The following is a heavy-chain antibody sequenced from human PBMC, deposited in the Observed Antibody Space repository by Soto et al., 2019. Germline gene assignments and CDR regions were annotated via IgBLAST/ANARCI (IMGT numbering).Heavy chain of an antibody. CDR2: ISGSGDST. D-gene: IGHD6-19*01. CDR3: AKERSSGWSLDY. Sequence: EVQLLESGGGLVQPGGSLRLSCAASGFTFSTYAMNWVRQAPGKGLEWVSGISGSGDSTYYADSVKGRFTVSRDNSKNTLYLQMNSLRAEDTAVFYCAKERSSGWSLDYWRQGTLVTVSS. J-gene: IGHJ4*02. V-gene: IGHV3-23*01. CDR1: GFTFSTYA.